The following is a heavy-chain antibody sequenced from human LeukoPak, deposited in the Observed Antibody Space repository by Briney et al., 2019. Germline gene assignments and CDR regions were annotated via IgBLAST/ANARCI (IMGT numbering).Heavy chain of an antibody. J-gene: IGHJ2*01. D-gene: IGHD6-19*01. Sequence: PSETLSLTCTVSGGSISSGSYYWSWIRQPARKGLEWIGRIYTSGSTNYNPSLKSRVTISVDTSKNQFSLKLSSVTAADTAVYYCARDLILKAPGIAVAGYWYFDLWGRGTLVTVSS. CDR2: IYTSGST. V-gene: IGHV4-61*02. CDR1: GGSISSGSYY. CDR3: ARDLILKAPGIAVAGYWYFDL.